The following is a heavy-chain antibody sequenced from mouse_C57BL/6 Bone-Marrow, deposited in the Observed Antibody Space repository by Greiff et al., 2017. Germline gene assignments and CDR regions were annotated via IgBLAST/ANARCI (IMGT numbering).Heavy chain of an antibody. CDR1: GISITTGNYR. CDR3: ARDCDTTAERGYFDV. CDR2: IYYSGHI. V-gene: IGHV3-5*01. Sequence: EVMLVESGPGLVKPSQTVFLTCTVTGISITTGNYRWSWIRQFPGNKLEWIGYIYYSGHITYNPSLTSRTTITRDTPNNQFFLEMNSLTAEDTATYYCARDCDTTAERGYFDVWGTGTTVTVSS. D-gene: IGHD1-2*01. J-gene: IGHJ1*03.